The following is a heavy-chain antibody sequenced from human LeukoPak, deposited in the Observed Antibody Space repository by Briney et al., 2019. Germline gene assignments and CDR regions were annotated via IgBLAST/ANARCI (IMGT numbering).Heavy chain of an antibody. Sequence: ASVKVSCKASGYTFTGYYMHWVRQAPGQGLEWMGWINPNSGGTNYAQKFQGRVTMTRDTSISTAYMELSRLRSDDTAVYYCAREGDTAMVGNVAYYMDVWGKGTTVTVSS. D-gene: IGHD5-18*01. J-gene: IGHJ6*03. CDR3: AREGDTAMVGNVAYYMDV. V-gene: IGHV1-2*02. CDR2: INPNSGGT. CDR1: GYTFTGYY.